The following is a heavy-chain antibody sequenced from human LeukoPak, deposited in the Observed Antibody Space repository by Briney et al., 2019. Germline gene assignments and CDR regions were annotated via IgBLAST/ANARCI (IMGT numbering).Heavy chain of an antibody. CDR2: INPNSGGT. Sequence: GASVKVSCKASGYTFTGYYMHWVRQAPGQGLEWMGWINPNSGGTNYAQKFQGRVTMTRDTSISTAYMELSRLRSDDTAVYYCARAWSIAAAAPGYWGQGTLVTVSS. CDR1: GYTFTGYY. V-gene: IGHV1-2*02. J-gene: IGHJ4*02. CDR3: ARAWSIAAAAPGY. D-gene: IGHD6-13*01.